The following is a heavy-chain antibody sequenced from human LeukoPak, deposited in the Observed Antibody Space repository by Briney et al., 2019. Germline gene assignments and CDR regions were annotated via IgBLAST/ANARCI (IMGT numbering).Heavy chain of an antibody. V-gene: IGHV3-30*03. CDR3: ARGFSGYYYPFDY. J-gene: IGHJ4*02. CDR1: GFTFSSYW. D-gene: IGHD3-22*01. CDR2: ISYDGSEK. Sequence: PGGSLRLSCAASGFTFSSYWMSWVRQAPGKGLEWVAVISYDGSEKYYADSVKGRFTISRDNSKNTLFLQMSSLRAEDTAVYYCARGFSGYYYPFDYWGQGTLVTVSS.